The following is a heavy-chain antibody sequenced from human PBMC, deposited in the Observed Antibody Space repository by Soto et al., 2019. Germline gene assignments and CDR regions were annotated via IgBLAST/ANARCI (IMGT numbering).Heavy chain of an antibody. D-gene: IGHD1-26*01. CDR2: ISYDGSNK. CDR3: ATPLGSGSYPYDY. V-gene: IGHV3-30*03. J-gene: IGHJ4*02. CDR1: GFTFSSYG. Sequence: PGGSLRLSCAASGFTFSSYGMHWVRQALGKGLEWVAVISYDGSNKYYADSVKGRFTISRDNSKNTLYLQMNSLRAEDTAVYYCATPLGSGSYPYDYWGQGTLVTVSS.